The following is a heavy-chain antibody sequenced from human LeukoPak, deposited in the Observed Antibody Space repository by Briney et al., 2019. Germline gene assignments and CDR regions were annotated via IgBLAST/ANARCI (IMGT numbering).Heavy chain of an antibody. CDR3: ARDSVVAKAGFQH. D-gene: IGHD5-12*01. Sequence: GGSLRLSCAASGFTFSSYWMHWDRQAPGKGLVWVSRINSDGSSTSYADSVKGRFTISRDNAKNTLYLQMNSLRAEDTAVYYCARDSVVAKAGFQHWGQGTLVTVSS. V-gene: IGHV3-74*01. J-gene: IGHJ1*01. CDR1: GFTFSSYW. CDR2: INSDGSST.